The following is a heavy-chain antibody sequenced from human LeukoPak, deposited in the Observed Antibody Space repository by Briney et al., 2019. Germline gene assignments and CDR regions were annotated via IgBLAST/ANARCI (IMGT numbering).Heavy chain of an antibody. CDR3: ARVGRGDHTWGSYYCDH. Sequence: PSETLSLTCTVSGGSISSSNYYWGWIRQPPGKGLEWIGYISYSGSTNYNPSLKSRVTISVDTSKNQFSLKLSSVTAADTAVYYCARVGRGDHTWGSYYCDHWGQGTLVTVSS. CDR1: GGSISSSNYY. CDR2: ISYSGST. J-gene: IGHJ4*02. V-gene: IGHV4-61*05. D-gene: IGHD3-16*01.